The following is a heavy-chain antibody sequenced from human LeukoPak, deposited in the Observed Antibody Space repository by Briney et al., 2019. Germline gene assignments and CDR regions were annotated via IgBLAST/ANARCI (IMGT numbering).Heavy chain of an antibody. CDR3: ARGRRLRFLEWLKDYYYYYGMDV. Sequence: KSSETLSLTCTVSGGSISSYYWSWIRQPPGKGLEWIGEINHSGSTNHNPSLKSRVTISVDTSKNQFSLKLSSVTAADTAVYYCARGRRLRFLEWLKDYYYYYGMDVWGQGTTVTVSS. CDR2: INHSGST. V-gene: IGHV4-34*01. D-gene: IGHD3-3*01. J-gene: IGHJ6*02. CDR1: GGSISSYY.